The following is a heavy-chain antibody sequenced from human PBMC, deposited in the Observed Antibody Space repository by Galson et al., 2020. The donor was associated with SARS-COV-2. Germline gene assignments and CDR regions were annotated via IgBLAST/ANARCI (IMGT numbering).Heavy chain of an antibody. Sequence: GESLKISCKGSGYSFTSYWIGWVRQMPGKGLEWMGIIYPGDSDTRYSPSFQGQVTISADKSISTAYLQWSSLKASDTAMYYCARSETFIAVAGGVFDYWGQGTLVTVSS. CDR2: IYPGDSDT. CDR1: GYSFTSYW. CDR3: ARSETFIAVAGGVFDY. J-gene: IGHJ4*02. V-gene: IGHV5-51*01. D-gene: IGHD6-19*01.